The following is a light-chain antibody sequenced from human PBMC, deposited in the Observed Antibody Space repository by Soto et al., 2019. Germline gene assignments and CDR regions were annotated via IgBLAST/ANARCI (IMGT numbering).Light chain of an antibody. CDR3: QQYGSSPIT. J-gene: IGKJ5*01. Sequence: EIVLTQSPATLSLSPGERATLSCRASQSVSSYLAWYQQKPGQAPRLLIYDASSRATGIPARFSGSGSGTDFTLTITSLEPEDSAVYYCQQYGSSPITFGQGTRLEIK. CDR1: QSVSSY. CDR2: DAS. V-gene: IGKV3-11*01.